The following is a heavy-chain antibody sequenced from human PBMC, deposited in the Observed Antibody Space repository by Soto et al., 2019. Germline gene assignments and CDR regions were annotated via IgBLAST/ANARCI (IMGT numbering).Heavy chain of an antibody. CDR3: ARDRYGSGSYLVDDWFDP. V-gene: IGHV4-4*07. CDR1: GGSISSYY. Sequence: SETLSLTCTVSGGSISSYYWSWIRQPAGKGLEWIGRIYTSGSTNYNPSLKSRVTMSVDTSKNQFSLKLSSVTAADTAVYYCARDRYGSGSYLVDDWFDPWGQGTLVTV. D-gene: IGHD3-10*01. CDR2: IYTSGST. J-gene: IGHJ5*02.